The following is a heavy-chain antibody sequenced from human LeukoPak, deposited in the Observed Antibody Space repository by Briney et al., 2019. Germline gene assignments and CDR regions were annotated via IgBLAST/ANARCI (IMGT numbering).Heavy chain of an antibody. J-gene: IGHJ4*02. CDR1: GGSISSYY. D-gene: IGHD5-18*01. V-gene: IGHV4-59*01. CDR3: ARAGGYGGSLAY. CDR2: LYYSGST. Sequence: KPSETPSLTCTGPGGSISSYYWGWIRQPPGKGLEWIGYLYYSGSTNYNPSLKSRVTISVDTSKNQFSLKLSSVTAADTAVYYCARAGGYGGSLAYWGQGALVTVSS.